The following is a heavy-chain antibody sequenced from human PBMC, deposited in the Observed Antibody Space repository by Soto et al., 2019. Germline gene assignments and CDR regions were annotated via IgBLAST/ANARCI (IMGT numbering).Heavy chain of an antibody. D-gene: IGHD3-22*01. J-gene: IGHJ4*02. CDR2: SYYSGST. CDR3: ARGNYYYDSSG. V-gene: IGHV4-59*01. Sequence: SETLSLTCTVSGGSISSYYWSWIRQPPGKGLEWIGYSYYSGSTNYNPSLKSRVTISVDTSKNQFSLMLSAVTAADSAVYYCARGNYYYDSSGWGQGTLVTVSS. CDR1: GGSISSYY.